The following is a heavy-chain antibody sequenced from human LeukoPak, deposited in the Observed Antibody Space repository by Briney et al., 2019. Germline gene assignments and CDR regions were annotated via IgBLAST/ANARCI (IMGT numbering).Heavy chain of an antibody. J-gene: IGHJ4*02. CDR1: GGSISSYY. Sequence: PSETLSLTCTVSGGSISSYYWSWIRQPAGKGLEWIGRIYTSGSTNYNPSLKSRVTMSVDTSKNQFSLKLSSVTAADTAVYYCARDREGYSISHFDYWGQGTLVTVSS. CDR2: IYTSGST. CDR3: ARDREGYSISHFDY. V-gene: IGHV4-4*07. D-gene: IGHD6-13*01.